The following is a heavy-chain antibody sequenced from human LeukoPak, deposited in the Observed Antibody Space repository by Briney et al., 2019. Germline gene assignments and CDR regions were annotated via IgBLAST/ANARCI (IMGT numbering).Heavy chain of an antibody. CDR2: ISAYNDNT. CDR1: GYTFTSYG. V-gene: IGHV1-18*01. D-gene: IGHD2-15*01. CDR3: AGDGPRYCSGGICYSDH. J-gene: IGHJ4*02. Sequence: EASVKVSCKASGYTFTSYGISWVRQAPGQGLEWMGWISAYNDNTKYAQKLQGRVTMTTETSTNTAYMELRSLTSDDTAVYYCAGDGPRYCSGGICYSDHWGQGTLVTVSS.